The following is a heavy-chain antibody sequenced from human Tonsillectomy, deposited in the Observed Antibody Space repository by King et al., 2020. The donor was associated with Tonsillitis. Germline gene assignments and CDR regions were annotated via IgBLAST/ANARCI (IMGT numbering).Heavy chain of an antibody. CDR2: IDTGGRT. D-gene: IGHD4/OR15-4a*01. V-gene: IGHV3-53*04. J-gene: IGHJ4*02. CDR1: GFTVSGNF. Sequence: VQLVESGGGLVQPGGSLRLTCIASGFTVSGNFMSWVRQAPGKGLEWVSLIDTGGRTSYTDSVKGRFTISRHNSNNTIYLQMNSLRPDDTAVYYCARVPNFDSWGQGTLVTVSS. CDR3: ARVPNFDS.